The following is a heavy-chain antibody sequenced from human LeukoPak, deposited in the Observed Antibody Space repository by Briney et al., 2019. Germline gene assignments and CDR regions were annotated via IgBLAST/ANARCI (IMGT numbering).Heavy chain of an antibody. V-gene: IGHV4-61*02. Sequence: PSETLSLTRTVSGGSISSGSYYWSWIRQPAGKGLEWIGRIYTSGSTNYNPSLKSRVTISVDTSKNQFSLKLSSVTAADTAVYYCAREQLYRTFIANWFDPWGQGTLVTVSS. J-gene: IGHJ5*02. CDR2: IYTSGST. CDR1: GGSISSGSYY. D-gene: IGHD5-24*01. CDR3: AREQLYRTFIANWFDP.